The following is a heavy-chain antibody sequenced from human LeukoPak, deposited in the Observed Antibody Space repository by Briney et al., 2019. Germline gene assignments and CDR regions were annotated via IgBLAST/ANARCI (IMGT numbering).Heavy chain of an antibody. V-gene: IGHV1-2*02. CDR2: INPNSGGT. D-gene: IGHD3-10*01. J-gene: IGHJ4*02. CDR3: ARVRPPYGSGSYYKVLGYFDY. CDR1: GYTFTGYY. Sequence: GASXKVSCKASGYTFTGYYMHWVRQAPGKGREWMGWINPNSGGTNYAQKFQGRVTMTRDTAISKDYMELRKLRSDDTAVYYCARVRPPYGSGSYYKVLGYFDYWGQGTLVTVSS.